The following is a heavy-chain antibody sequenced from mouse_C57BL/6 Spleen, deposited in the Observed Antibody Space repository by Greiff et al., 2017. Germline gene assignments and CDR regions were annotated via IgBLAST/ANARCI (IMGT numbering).Heavy chain of an antibody. V-gene: IGHV1-50*01. D-gene: IGHD4-1*01. J-gene: IGHJ4*01. CDR3: SGARLTGSGAMDD. CDR2: IDPSDSYT. Sequence: QVQLQQSGAELVKPGASVKLSCKASGYTFTSYWMQWVKQRPGQGLEWIGEIDPSDSYTTYNQKFKGKATLTVDTSSSTAYMQLSSLTSEDSAVYYCSGARLTGSGAMDDWGQGTSVTVSS. CDR1: GYTFTSYW.